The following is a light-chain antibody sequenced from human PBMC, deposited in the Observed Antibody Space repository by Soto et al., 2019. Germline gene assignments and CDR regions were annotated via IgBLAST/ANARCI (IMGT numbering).Light chain of an antibody. CDR2: DVS. V-gene: IGLV2-14*01. CDR3: SAYTTSSSLI. J-gene: IGLJ2*01. CDR1: SNDIGAYNF. Sequence: QSALTQPASVSGSPGQSITISCTGTSNDIGAYNFISWYQQHPGKAPKLMICDVSNRPSGVSNRFSGSKSGNTASLTISGLQAEDEADYYCSAYTTSSSLIFGGGTKVTVL.